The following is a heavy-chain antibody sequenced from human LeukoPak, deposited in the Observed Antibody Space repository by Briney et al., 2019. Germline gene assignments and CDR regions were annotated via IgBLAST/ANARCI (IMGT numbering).Heavy chain of an antibody. Sequence: KPSQTLSLTCAISGDIVSSNSAAWNWIRQSPSRGLEWLGRTYYRSKWYNDYAVSVKSRITINPDTSKNQFSLQLNSVTPEDTAGYYCAREYRVWNDDPNWFDPWGQGTLVTVSS. D-gene: IGHD1-1*01. CDR3: AREYRVWNDDPNWFDP. CDR2: TYYRSKWYN. V-gene: IGHV6-1*01. J-gene: IGHJ5*02. CDR1: GDIVSSNSAA.